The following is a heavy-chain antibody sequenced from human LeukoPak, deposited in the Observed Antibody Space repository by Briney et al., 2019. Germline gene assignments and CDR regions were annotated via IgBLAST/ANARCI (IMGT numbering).Heavy chain of an antibody. J-gene: IGHJ5*02. CDR2: IDKEKNSYATAS. V-gene: IGHV3-73*01. CDR1: GFTFSGSA. CDR3: TGDSGTYNWLDP. Sequence: PGGSLRLACAASGFTFSGSAIHWVRQSFGKGLEWIGHIDKEKNSYATASAYAVSVEGRFTVSRDDSKNMAFLQMSGLKTEDTALYFCTGDSGTYNWLDPWGQGALVTVSS. D-gene: IGHD1-26*01.